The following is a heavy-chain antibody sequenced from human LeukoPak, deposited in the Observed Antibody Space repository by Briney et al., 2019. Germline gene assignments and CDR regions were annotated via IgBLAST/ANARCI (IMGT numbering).Heavy chain of an antibody. D-gene: IGHD5-24*01. V-gene: IGHV3-11*01. J-gene: IGHJ4*02. CDR1: AFTFSDYY. CDR2: ISTTGSSGTTI. Sequence: GGSLRLSCTASAFTFSDYYMTWIRQAPGKGLEWISYISTTGSSGTTIYYADSVKGRFTISRDSANNSLYLQVDNLRAEHTAVYYCARRRDYFDSWGQGTLVTVSS. CDR3: ARRRDYFDS.